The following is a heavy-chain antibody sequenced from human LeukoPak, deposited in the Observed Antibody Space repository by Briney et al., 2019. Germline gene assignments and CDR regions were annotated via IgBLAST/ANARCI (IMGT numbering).Heavy chain of an antibody. CDR3: ARHYGQWLVTNFDY. D-gene: IGHD6-19*01. CDR2: IIPIFGTA. J-gene: IGHJ4*02. CDR1: GGTFSSYA. V-gene: IGHV1-69*05. Sequence: SVKVSCKASGGTFSSYAISWVRQAPGQGLEWMGGIIPIFGTANYAQKFQGRVTITTDESTSTAYMELSSLRSEDTAVYYCARHYGQWLVTNFDYWGQGTLATVSS.